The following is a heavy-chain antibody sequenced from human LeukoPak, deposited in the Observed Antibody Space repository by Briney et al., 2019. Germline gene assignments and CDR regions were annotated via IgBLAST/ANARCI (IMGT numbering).Heavy chain of an antibody. CDR2: ISGSGGST. D-gene: IGHD3-10*01. V-gene: IGHV3-23*01. Sequence: PGGSLRLSCVASGFTFMTYAMSWVRQAPGKGPEWVSSISGSGGSTYYADSVKGRFTISRDNAKNSLYLQMNSLRAEDTAVYYCARGGKRITMVRGVRELDYWGQGTLVTVSS. CDR1: GFTFMTYA. CDR3: ARGGKRITMVRGVRELDY. J-gene: IGHJ4*02.